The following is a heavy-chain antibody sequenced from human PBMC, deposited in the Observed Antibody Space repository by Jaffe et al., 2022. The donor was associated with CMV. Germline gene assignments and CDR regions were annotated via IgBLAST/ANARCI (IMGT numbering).Heavy chain of an antibody. V-gene: IGHV3-11*01. CDR1: GFIFSNYY. J-gene: IGHJ4*02. Sequence: QVQLVESGGDLVKPGGSLRLSCAASGFIFSNYYMSWVRQAPGKGLEWVSYIGSGGSPTFYTDSVRGRFTISRDNARNSLFLQMDSLRAEDTAVYYCARWDFGDYAAYWGEGTLVTVSS. CDR3: ARWDFGDYAAY. CDR2: IGSGGSPT. D-gene: IGHD4-17*01.